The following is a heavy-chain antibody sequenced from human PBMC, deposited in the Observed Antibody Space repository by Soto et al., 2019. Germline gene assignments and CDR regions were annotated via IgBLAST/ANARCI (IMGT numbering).Heavy chain of an antibody. Sequence: LSLTCAVYGGSFSVYYWSWIRQPPGKGLEWIGDINHSGSTNFNPSLKSRVTISVDTSKNQFSLKLSSVTAADTAVYYCAREGGITGTTDAFDIWGQGTMVTVSS. D-gene: IGHD1-7*01. CDR2: INHSGST. CDR3: AREGGITGTTDAFDI. V-gene: IGHV4-34*01. J-gene: IGHJ3*02. CDR1: GGSFSVYY.